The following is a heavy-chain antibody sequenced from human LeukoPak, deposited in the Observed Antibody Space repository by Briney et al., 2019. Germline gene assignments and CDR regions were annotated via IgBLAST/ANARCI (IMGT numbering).Heavy chain of an antibody. CDR2: IYYSGST. J-gene: IGHJ6*03. Sequence: SETLSLTCTVSGGSISSGGHYWSWIRQLPGKGLGWIGYIYYSGSTYYNPSLKSRVTISVDTSKDQFSLNLSSVTAADTAVYYCARGYSGYHYPTAHYYYYMDVWGRGTTVSVSS. CDR3: ARGYSGYHYPTAHYYYYMDV. CDR1: GGSISSGGHY. V-gene: IGHV4-31*03. D-gene: IGHD5-12*01.